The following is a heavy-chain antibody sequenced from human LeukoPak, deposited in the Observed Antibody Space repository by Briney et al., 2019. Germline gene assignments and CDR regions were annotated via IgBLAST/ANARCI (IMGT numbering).Heavy chain of an antibody. Sequence: PSQTLSLTCAVSGGSISSGGYSWSWIRQPPGKGLEWIGYIYHSGSTYYNPSLKSRVTISVDRSKNQFSLKLSSVTATDTAVYYCARVVVSDWSPLRGAFDIWGQGTMVTVSS. CDR2: IYHSGST. J-gene: IGHJ3*02. CDR3: ARVVVSDWSPLRGAFDI. V-gene: IGHV4-30-2*01. CDR1: GGSISSGGYS. D-gene: IGHD3/OR15-3a*01.